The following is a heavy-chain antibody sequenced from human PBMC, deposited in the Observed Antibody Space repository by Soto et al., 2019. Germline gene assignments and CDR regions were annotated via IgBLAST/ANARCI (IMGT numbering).Heavy chain of an antibody. V-gene: IGHV3-23*01. Sequence: EVQLLESGGGLVQPGGSLRLSCTASGFTFSNYAITWVRQAPGKGLEWVSGISGSGGSIYYADSVKGRFTISRDNSKNTVYLQMNSLRAEDTAVYYCAKDLGYCSSTGCYDYYAMDVWGQWTTVTVSS. J-gene: IGHJ6*02. D-gene: IGHD2-2*01. CDR1: GFTFSNYA. CDR2: ISGSGGSI. CDR3: AKDLGYCSSTGCYDYYAMDV.